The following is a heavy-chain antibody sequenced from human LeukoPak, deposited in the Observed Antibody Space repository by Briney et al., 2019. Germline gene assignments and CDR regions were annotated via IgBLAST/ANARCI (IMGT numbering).Heavy chain of an antibody. Sequence: ASVKVSCTASGGTFSSYAISWVRQAPGQGLEWRGGIIPIFGTATYAHKFQGRVKITTDESTSTAYMELSSLRSEDTAVYSCARARTRHDYGDYGDGDYYYYMDVWGKGTTVTVSS. J-gene: IGHJ6*03. D-gene: IGHD4-17*01. V-gene: IGHV1-69*05. CDR1: GGTFSSYA. CDR2: IIPIFGTA. CDR3: ARARTRHDYGDYGDGDYYYYMDV.